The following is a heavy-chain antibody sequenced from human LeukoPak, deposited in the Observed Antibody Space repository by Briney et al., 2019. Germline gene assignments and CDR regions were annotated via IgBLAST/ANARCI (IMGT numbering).Heavy chain of an antibody. CDR2: IYHSGST. Sequence: PSETLSLTCAVSGGSISSSNWWSWVRQPPGKGLEWIGEIYHSGSTYYNPSLKSRVTISVDTSKNQFSLKLSSVTAADTAVYYCASPFDYGGNHRAWYFDLWGRGTLVTVSS. CDR1: GGSISSSNW. CDR3: ASPFDYGGNHRAWYFDL. D-gene: IGHD4-23*01. V-gene: IGHV4-4*02. J-gene: IGHJ2*01.